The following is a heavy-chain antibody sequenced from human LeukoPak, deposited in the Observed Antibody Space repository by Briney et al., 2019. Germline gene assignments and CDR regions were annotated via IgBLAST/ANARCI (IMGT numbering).Heavy chain of an antibody. CDR3: ARSSGYSTNWFDP. D-gene: IGHD6-13*01. V-gene: IGHV1-69*04. CDR1: GGTFSSYA. CDR2: IIPILGIA. J-gene: IGHJ5*02. Sequence: GSSVKVSCKASGGTFSSYAISWVRQAPGQGLEWMGRIIPILGIASYAQKFQGRVTITADKSTSTAYMELSSLRSEDTAVYYCARSSGYSTNWFDPWGQGTLVTVSS.